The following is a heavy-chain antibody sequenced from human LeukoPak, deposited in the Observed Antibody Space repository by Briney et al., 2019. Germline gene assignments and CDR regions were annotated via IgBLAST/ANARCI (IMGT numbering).Heavy chain of an antibody. CDR1: GGSISSGDYY. Sequence: SQTLSLTCTVSGGSISSGDYYWSWIRQPPGKGLEWIGYIYYSGSTYYNPSLKSRVTISVDTSKNQFSLKLSSVTAADTAVYYCARPEWDYVWGSYRYTPFLYWGQGTLVTVSS. CDR3: ARPEWDYVWGSYRYTPFLY. J-gene: IGHJ4*02. CDR2: IYYSGST. V-gene: IGHV4-30-4*08. D-gene: IGHD3-16*02.